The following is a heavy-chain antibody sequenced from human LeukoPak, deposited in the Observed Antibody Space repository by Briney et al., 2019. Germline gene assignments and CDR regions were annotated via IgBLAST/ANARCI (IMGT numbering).Heavy chain of an antibody. Sequence: GASLKVSCETSGYTFTVYYMHSVRHAPGQRLEWMGRINPHSGGTYYAQKFQGRVTMTRDSSTSTAYMELSNLRSDDTAVYYCARDGPSMVRAVIPFDIWGQGTMVTVSS. CDR2: INPHSGGT. V-gene: IGHV1-2*06. CDR3: ARDGPSMVRAVIPFDI. D-gene: IGHD3-10*01. CDR1: GYTFTVYY. J-gene: IGHJ3*02.